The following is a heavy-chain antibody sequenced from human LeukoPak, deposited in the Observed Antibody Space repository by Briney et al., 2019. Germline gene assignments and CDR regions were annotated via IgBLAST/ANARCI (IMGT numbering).Heavy chain of an antibody. Sequence: PGGSLRLSCAASGFDFGAYEMNWVRQAPGKGLEWVAYFAGSDTTKYYADSVRGRFTVSRGNAKNSLYLKMNSLRAEDTALYYCTTLGYHLDSWGQGTLVTVSS. CDR2: FAGSDTTK. CDR1: GFDFGAYE. J-gene: IGHJ4*02. V-gene: IGHV3-48*03. CDR3: TTLGYHLDS. D-gene: IGHD3-22*01.